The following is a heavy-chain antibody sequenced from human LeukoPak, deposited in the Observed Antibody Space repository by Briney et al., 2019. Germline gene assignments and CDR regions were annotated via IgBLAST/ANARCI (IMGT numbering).Heavy chain of an antibody. CDR2: ISGDGVST. Sequence: GGSQSLSWVASGLPMADFDMHWVRQAPGKGLEWVSLISGDGVSTFYTDSVKGRFSISRDNSKNSMSLEMNSLRTEDTAMYYCERESGKFDYWGQGTLGSVSS. CDR1: GLPMADFD. J-gene: IGHJ4*02. V-gene: IGHV3-43*02. CDR3: ERESGKFDY.